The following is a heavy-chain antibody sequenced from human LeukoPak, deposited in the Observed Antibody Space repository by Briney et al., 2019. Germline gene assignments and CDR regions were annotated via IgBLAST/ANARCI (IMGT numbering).Heavy chain of an antibody. CDR1: GDSVSSNSAA. V-gene: IGHV6-1*01. J-gene: IGHJ4*02. D-gene: IGHD6-13*01. Sequence: SQTLSLTCAISGDSVSSNSAAWIWIRQSPSRGLEWLGRTNYRSKWYNDYAVSVKSRITINPDTSKNQFSLQLNSVTPEDTAVYYCARGWEPYSSSLDYWGQGTLVTVSS. CDR3: ARGWEPYSSSLDY. CDR2: TNYRSKWYN.